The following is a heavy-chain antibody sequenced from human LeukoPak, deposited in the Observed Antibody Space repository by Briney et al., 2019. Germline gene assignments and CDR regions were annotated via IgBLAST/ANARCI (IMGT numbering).Heavy chain of an antibody. D-gene: IGHD3-22*01. CDR3: ARGALITKLPGKEGY. CDR1: RYTFTGYY. Sequence: AAVKVSCKASRYTFTGYYMHWVRQAPGQGIEWVGWSNPNSGSTIDAHKFQRRVTMTRDTSITTAYMELSRLRSDDTAVYYCARGALITKLPGKEGYWGQGTLVTVSS. J-gene: IGHJ4*02. CDR2: SNPNSGST. V-gene: IGHV1-2*07.